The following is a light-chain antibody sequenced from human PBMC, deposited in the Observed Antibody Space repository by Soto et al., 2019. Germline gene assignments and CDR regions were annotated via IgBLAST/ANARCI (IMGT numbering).Light chain of an antibody. V-gene: IGKV3-20*01. CDR3: QQYGSSPFT. Sequence: EVVLTQSPVTLSLSPGERATLSCRASQSVSSPYLAWYQQKPGQPPRLLIYGASSRATDIPDSFIVSGSGKEFTLTIASLAPEYFAMYYCQQYGSSPFTFGPTTKVDI. CDR1: QSVSSPY. CDR2: GAS. J-gene: IGKJ3*01.